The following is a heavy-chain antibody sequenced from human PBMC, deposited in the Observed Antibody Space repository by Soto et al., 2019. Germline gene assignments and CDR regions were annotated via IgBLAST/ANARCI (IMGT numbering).Heavy chain of an antibody. D-gene: IGHD3-22*01. V-gene: IGHV4-30-4*01. J-gene: IGHJ3*02. CDR3: ARDPKYYYDSSGDDAFDI. Sequence: SETLSLTCTVSGGSISSGDYYWSWIRQPPGKGVEWIGYIYYSGSPYDNPSLKSRVTISVVSFKNQCSLKLRSVTAGGTAVYYCARDPKYYYDSSGDDAFDIWGQGTMVTVSS. CDR2: IYYSGSP. CDR1: GGSISSGDYY.